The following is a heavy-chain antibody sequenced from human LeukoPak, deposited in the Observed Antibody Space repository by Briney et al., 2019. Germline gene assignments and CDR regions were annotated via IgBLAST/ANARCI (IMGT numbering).Heavy chain of an antibody. D-gene: IGHD3-22*01. CDR2: IYSGGST. V-gene: IGHV3-66*01. J-gene: IGHJ4*02. CDR3: ARGGSYFDISGYYFY. Sequence: PGGSLRLSCAASGFTVGSNIMSWVRQAPGKGLEWVSIIYSGGSTSYADSVKGRFTISRDNSKNTLYLQMNSLRTEDTAVYYCARGGSYFDISGYYFYWGQGTLVTVSS. CDR1: GFTVGSNI.